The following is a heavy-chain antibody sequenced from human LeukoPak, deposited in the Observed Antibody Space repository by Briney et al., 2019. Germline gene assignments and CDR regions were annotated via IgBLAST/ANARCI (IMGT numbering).Heavy chain of an antibody. V-gene: IGHV4-34*01. J-gene: IGHJ4*02. CDR3: ARHGWCSGGSCYLGAFGY. CDR2: IHYSGTT. D-gene: IGHD2-15*01. Sequence: PSETLSLTCAVYGGSFSGYYWSWIRQPPGKGPDWIASIHYSGTTYYNPSLKGRVAISVDTSKNQFSLKLTSVTAADTAVYYCARHGWCSGGSCYLGAFGYWGQGTLALVSS. CDR1: GGSFSGYY.